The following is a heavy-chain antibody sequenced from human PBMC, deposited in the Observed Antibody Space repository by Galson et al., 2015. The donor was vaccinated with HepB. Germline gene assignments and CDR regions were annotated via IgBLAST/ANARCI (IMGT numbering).Heavy chain of an antibody. J-gene: IGHJ6*02. D-gene: IGHD3-9*01. Sequence: SCAASGFTFSDYYMSWIRQAPGQGLEWMGGIIPIFGTANYAQKFQGRVTMTRNTSISTAYMELSSLRSEDTAVYYCARGRGDYDILTGYYYYYYYGMDVWGQGTTVTVSS. CDR3: ARGRGDYDILTGYYYYYYYGMDV. CDR1: GFTFSDYY. CDR2: IIPIFGTA. V-gene: IGHV1-69*05.